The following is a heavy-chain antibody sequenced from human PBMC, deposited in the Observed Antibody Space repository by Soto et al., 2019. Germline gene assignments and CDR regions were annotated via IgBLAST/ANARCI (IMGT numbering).Heavy chain of an antibody. J-gene: IGHJ6*02. D-gene: IGHD3-3*01. V-gene: IGHV1-58*01. Sequence: ASVKVSCKASGFTFTSSAVQWVRQARGQRLEWIGWIVVGSGNTNYAQKFQERVTITRDMSTSTAYMELSSLRSEDTAVYYCAAGKRFLEWLNYYGMDVWGQGTAVTVSS. CDR2: IVVGSGNT. CDR1: GFTFTSSA. CDR3: AAGKRFLEWLNYYGMDV.